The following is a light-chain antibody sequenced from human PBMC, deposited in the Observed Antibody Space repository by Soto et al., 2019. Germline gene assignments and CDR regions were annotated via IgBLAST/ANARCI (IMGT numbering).Light chain of an antibody. CDR3: QQYSTPWT. CDR1: QSVSSNY. V-gene: IGKV3-20*01. Sequence: EIVLTQSPGTLSLSPGERATLSCRASQSVSSNYLAWYQQKPGQAPRLLMYDASSRATGIPDRFSGSGSGTDFTLTISRLEPEDFAVYYCQQYSTPWTFGQGTKVDIK. CDR2: DAS. J-gene: IGKJ1*01.